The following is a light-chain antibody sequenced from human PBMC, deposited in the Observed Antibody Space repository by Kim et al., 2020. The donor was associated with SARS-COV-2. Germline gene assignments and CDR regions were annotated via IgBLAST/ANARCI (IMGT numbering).Light chain of an antibody. CDR1: GSDVGGYDH. J-gene: IGLJ3*02. CDR2: YVT. Sequence: QSVLTQPASVSGSPGQSITISCTGTGSDVGGYDHVSWYQQHPGKAPTLIIYYVTRRPSGVSHRFSGSKSANTASLTISGLQPEDEADYYCSSYTSVSTLVFGGGTQLTVL. V-gene: IGLV2-14*03. CDR3: SSYTSVSTLV.